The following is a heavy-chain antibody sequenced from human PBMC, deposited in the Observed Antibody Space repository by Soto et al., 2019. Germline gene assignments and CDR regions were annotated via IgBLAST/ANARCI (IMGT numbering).Heavy chain of an antibody. CDR3: ARDSGSPPAFDI. J-gene: IGHJ3*02. D-gene: IGHD1-26*01. Sequence: SVKVSCKASGGTFSSYAISWVRQAPGQGLEWMGGIIPIFGTANYAQKFQGRVTITADKSTSTAYMELSSLRSEDTAVYYCARDSGSPPAFDIWGQGTMVTVSS. CDR1: GGTFSSYA. V-gene: IGHV1-69*06. CDR2: IIPIFGTA.